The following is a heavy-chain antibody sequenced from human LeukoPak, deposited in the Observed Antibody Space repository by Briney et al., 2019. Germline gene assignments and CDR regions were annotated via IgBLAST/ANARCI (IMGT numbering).Heavy chain of an antibody. Sequence: SETLSLTCTVSGGSISSYYWSWIRQTPGKGLEWIGYIYYSGSTNYNPSLKSRVTMSVDTSKNQFSLKLSSVTAADTAVYYCAREDCSSTSCSYYFDYWGQGTLVTVSS. V-gene: IGHV4-59*12. CDR3: AREDCSSTSCSYYFDY. J-gene: IGHJ4*02. CDR2: IYYSGST. D-gene: IGHD2-2*01. CDR1: GGSISSYY.